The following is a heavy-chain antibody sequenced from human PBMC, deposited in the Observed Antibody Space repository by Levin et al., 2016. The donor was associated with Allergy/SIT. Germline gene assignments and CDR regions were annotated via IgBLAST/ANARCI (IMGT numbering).Heavy chain of an antibody. D-gene: IGHD4-17*01. Sequence: GGSLRLSCKGSGYSFTSYWIGWVRQMPGKGLEWMGIIYPGDSDTRYSPSFQGQVTISADKSISTAYLQWSSLKASDTAMYYCARHQTLGGDLWSDAFDIWGQGTMVTVSS. J-gene: IGHJ3*02. CDR1: GYSFTSYW. V-gene: IGHV5-51*01. CDR2: IYPGDSDT. CDR3: ARHQTLGGDLWSDAFDI.